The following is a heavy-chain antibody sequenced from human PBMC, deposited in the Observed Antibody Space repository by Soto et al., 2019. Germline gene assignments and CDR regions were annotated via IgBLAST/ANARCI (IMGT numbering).Heavy chain of an antibody. CDR2: LDPEDSKI. CDR1: GHTLIDFS. J-gene: IGHJ6*04. CDR3: ETRVTVNGSAF. D-gene: IGHD3-10*01. Sequence: ASVKVSCKVSGHTLIDFSMHWVRQAPGKGLEWIGRLDPEDSKIIYAQNYQGRDTMTTDTSTDTAYQYLTSLRSENTAEKNRETRVTVNGSAFWVKGTRVTASS. V-gene: IGHV1-24*01.